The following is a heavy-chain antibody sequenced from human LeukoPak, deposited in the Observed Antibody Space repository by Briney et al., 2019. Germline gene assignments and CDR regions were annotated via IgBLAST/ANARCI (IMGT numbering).Heavy chain of an antibody. Sequence: SETLSLTCTVSGGSISSGGYYWSWIRQHPGEGLEWIGYIYYSGSTYYNPSLKSRVTISVDTSNNQFSLRLSSVTAADTAVYYCARESGDGYGGFDPWGQGTLVTVSS. CDR3: ARESGDGYGGFDP. CDR2: IYYSGST. D-gene: IGHD5-24*01. J-gene: IGHJ5*02. V-gene: IGHV4-31*03. CDR1: GGSISSGGYY.